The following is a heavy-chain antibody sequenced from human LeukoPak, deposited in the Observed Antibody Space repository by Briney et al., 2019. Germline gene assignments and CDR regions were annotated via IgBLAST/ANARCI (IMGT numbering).Heavy chain of an antibody. Sequence: GGSLRLSCAASGFTFSSYAMRWVRQAPGKGLEWVACISWNSGIMGYADSVQGRFTISRDNAKNSLYLQMNSLRAEDMALYYCAKGPSYGDSPYYFDYWGQGTLVTVSS. CDR3: AKGPSYGDSPYYFDY. D-gene: IGHD4-17*01. V-gene: IGHV3-9*03. CDR2: ISWNSGIM. J-gene: IGHJ4*02. CDR1: GFTFSSYA.